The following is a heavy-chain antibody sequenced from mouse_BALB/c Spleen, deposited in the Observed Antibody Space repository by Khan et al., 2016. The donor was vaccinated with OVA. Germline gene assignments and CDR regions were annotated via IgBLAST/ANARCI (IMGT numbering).Heavy chain of an antibody. Sequence: EVELVESGGGLVEPGGSLKLSCAASGFTFSSFVMSWVRQTPEKRLEWVATISSAATYTYYPDSVKGRFTISRDNAKNTLYLQMNSLRSDDTAIYYCTNGTYGSCAYWGQGTLVTVST. CDR3: TNGTYGSCAY. CDR1: GFTFSSFV. V-gene: IGHV5-9-1*01. CDR2: ISSAATYT. J-gene: IGHJ3*01. D-gene: IGHD1-1*01.